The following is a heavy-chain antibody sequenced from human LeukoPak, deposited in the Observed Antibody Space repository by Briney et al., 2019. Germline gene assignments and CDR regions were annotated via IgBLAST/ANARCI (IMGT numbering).Heavy chain of an antibody. D-gene: IGHD3-3*01. Sequence: PGRSLRLSCAASGFTFSMYGMPWVRQAPGKGLEWVADISYDGSYKNYADSVKGRFSISRDNDKKMLFLQINSLRTEDSAVYYCAKDGPSGFFLYRVLEYWGQGTLITVSS. J-gene: IGHJ4*02. CDR2: ISYDGSYK. CDR3: AKDGPSGFFLYRVLEY. V-gene: IGHV3-30*18. CDR1: GFTFSMYG.